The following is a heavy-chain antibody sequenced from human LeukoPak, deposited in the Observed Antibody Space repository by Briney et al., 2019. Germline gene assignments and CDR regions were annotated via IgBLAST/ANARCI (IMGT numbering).Heavy chain of an antibody. J-gene: IGHJ4*02. CDR2: IYYSGST. V-gene: IGHV4-59*08. Sequence: SATLSLTCTVSGGSISSYYWNWIRQPPGKGLEWSGYIYYSGSTNYNPSLKSRVTISVDTSKNQFSLKLSSVTAADTAVYFCARQLRGEAVAGHLQPFDYWGQGTLVTVSS. CDR1: GGSISSYY. CDR3: ARQLRGEAVAGHLQPFDY. D-gene: IGHD6-19*01.